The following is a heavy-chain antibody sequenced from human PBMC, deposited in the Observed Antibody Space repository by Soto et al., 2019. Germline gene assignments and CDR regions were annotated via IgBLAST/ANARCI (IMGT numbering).Heavy chain of an antibody. V-gene: IGHV3-48*01. D-gene: IGHD6-19*01. J-gene: IGHJ3*02. CDR2: ISSSSSTI. CDR3: ARDSMVAGRTKKRVRGAFDI. CDR1: GFTFSSYS. Sequence: GGSLRLSCAASGFTFSSYSMNWVRQAPGKGLEWVSYISSSSSTIYYADSVKGRFTISRDNAKNSLYLQMNSLRAEDTAVYYCARDSMVAGRTKKRVRGAFDIWGQGTMVTVSS.